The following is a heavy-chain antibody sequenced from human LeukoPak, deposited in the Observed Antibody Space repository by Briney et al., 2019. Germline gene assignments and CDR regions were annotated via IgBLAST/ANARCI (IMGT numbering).Heavy chain of an antibody. CDR3: AKDGYHDTSPDY. Sequence: PGGSLRLSCAASGFTFSGYGMHWVRQAPGKGLEWVALISYDGSNTYYADSVKGRFTISRDNSKNTLYLQMNSLRAGDTAVYYCAKDGYHDTSPDYWGQGTLVTVSS. CDR2: ISYDGSNT. CDR1: GFTFSGYG. J-gene: IGHJ4*02. D-gene: IGHD3-22*01. V-gene: IGHV3-30*18.